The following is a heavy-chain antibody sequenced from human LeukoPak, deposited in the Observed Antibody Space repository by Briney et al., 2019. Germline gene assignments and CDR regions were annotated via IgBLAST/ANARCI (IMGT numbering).Heavy chain of an antibody. CDR2: VNPNSGNT. J-gene: IGHJ6*03. CDR3: ARGRSGSSGYYLADYYYYMDV. CDR1: GYTFTSYD. Sequence: ASVKVSCKASGYTFTSYDINWVRQATGQGLEWMGWVNPNSGNTGYAQKFQGRVTMTRNTSISTAYMELSSLRSEDTAVYYCARGRSGSSGYYLADYYYYMDVWGKGTTVTVSS. V-gene: IGHV1-8*01. D-gene: IGHD3-22*01.